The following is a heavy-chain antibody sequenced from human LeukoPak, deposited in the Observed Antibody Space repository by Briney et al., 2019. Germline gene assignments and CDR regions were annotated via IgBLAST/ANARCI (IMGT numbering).Heavy chain of an antibody. Sequence: GGSLRLSCAASGFTFSSYWMSWVRQAPGKGLEWVANIKQDGSEKYYVDSVKGRFTISRDNAKNSLYLQMNSLRAEDTAVYYCAVITMVRGVNFDYWGQGTLVTVSS. CDR2: IKQDGSEK. J-gene: IGHJ4*02. D-gene: IGHD3-10*01. CDR3: AVITMVRGVNFDY. V-gene: IGHV3-7*01. CDR1: GFTFSSYW.